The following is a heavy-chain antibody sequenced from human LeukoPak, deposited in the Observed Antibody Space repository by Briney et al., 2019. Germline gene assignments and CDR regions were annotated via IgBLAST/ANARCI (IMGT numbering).Heavy chain of an antibody. Sequence: SETLSLTCTVSGGSISSSNYYWGWIRQPPGTGLECIGSVYYSGNTYYNPSLKSRVTISVDKSKNQFSLKLSSVTAADTAVYYCARAARTTGSDFDIWGQGTMVTVSS. CDR1: GGSISSSNYY. J-gene: IGHJ3*02. V-gene: IGHV4-39*07. CDR2: VYYSGNT. D-gene: IGHD2/OR15-2a*01. CDR3: ARAARTTGSDFDI.